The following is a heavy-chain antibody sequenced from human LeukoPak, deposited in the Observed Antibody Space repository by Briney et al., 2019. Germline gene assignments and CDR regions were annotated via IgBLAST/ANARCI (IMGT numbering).Heavy chain of an antibody. Sequence: ASVKVSCKASGYTFTNYDINWVRQATGQELEWMGWMNPNSGNTGYAQKFQGRVTITRNTSISTAYMELSSLRSADTAVYYCARDQSSGWYDHDAFDIWGQGTMVTVSS. CDR3: ARDQSSGWYDHDAFDI. V-gene: IGHV1-8*03. CDR1: GYTFTNYD. D-gene: IGHD6-19*01. CDR2: MNPNSGNT. J-gene: IGHJ3*02.